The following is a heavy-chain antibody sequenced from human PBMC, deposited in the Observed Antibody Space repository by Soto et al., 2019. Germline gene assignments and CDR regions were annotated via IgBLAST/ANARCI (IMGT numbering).Heavy chain of an antibody. CDR3: ARDTLGITGMGWFDP. V-gene: IGHV3-33*01. Sequence: GGSLRLSCAASGFTFSSYGMHWVRQAPGKGLEWVAVIWYDGSNKYYADSVKGRFTISRDNSKNTLYLQMNSLRAEDTAVYYCARDTLGITGMGWFDPWGQGTLVTVSS. CDR2: IWYDGSNK. J-gene: IGHJ5*02. D-gene: IGHD1-20*01. CDR1: GFTFSSYG.